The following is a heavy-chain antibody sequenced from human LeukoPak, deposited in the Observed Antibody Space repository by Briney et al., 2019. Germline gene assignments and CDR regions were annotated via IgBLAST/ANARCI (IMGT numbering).Heavy chain of an antibody. CDR1: GFTFSSYS. CDR2: ISSSSYI. V-gene: IGHV3-21*01. Sequence: GGSLRLSCAASGFTFSSYSMNWVRQAPGKGLEWVSSISSSSYIYYADSVKGRFTIPRDNAKNSLYLQMNSLRAEDTAVYYCARDSSGHYGMDVWGQGTTVTVSS. CDR3: ARDSSGHYGMDV. D-gene: IGHD6-19*01. J-gene: IGHJ6*02.